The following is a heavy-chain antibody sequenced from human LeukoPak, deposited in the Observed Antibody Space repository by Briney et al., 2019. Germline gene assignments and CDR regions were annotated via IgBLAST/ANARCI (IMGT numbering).Heavy chain of an antibody. CDR1: GFTFGGYW. Sequence: GGSLRLSCAASGFTFGGYWMHWVRQAPGKGLVWVSRINSDGGRTIYADSVKGRFTVSRDNAKNSLYLQMNSLRAEDTAVYYCARMVRDHWGWFDPWGQGTLVTVSS. J-gene: IGHJ5*02. D-gene: IGHD3-10*01. CDR2: INSDGGRT. V-gene: IGHV3-74*01. CDR3: ARMVRDHWGWFDP.